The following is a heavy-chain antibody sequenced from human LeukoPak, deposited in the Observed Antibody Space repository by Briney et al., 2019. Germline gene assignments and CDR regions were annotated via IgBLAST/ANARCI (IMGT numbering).Heavy chain of an antibody. CDR3: ARLYYYYMDV. J-gene: IGHJ6*03. CDR1: GFTFSSYA. CDR2: IKQDGSEK. Sequence: GGSLRLSCAASGFTFSSYAMSWVRQAPGKGLEWVANIKQDGSEKYYVDSVKGRFTISRDNAKNSLYLQMNSLRAEDTAVYYCARLYYYYMDVWGKGTTVTVSS. V-gene: IGHV3-7*01.